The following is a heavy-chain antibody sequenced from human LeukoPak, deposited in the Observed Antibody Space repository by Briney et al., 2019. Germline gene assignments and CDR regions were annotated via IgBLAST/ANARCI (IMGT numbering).Heavy chain of an antibody. CDR3: ARDPSSSWSSYYYYGMDV. V-gene: IGHV4-34*01. CDR2: IYHSGST. Sequence: PSETLSLTCAVYGGSLSGYYWSWIRQPPGKGLEWIGYIYHSGSTYYNPSLKSRVTISVDTSKNQFSLKLSSVTAADTAVYYCARDPSSSWSSYYYYGMDVWGQGTTVTVSS. D-gene: IGHD6-13*01. J-gene: IGHJ6*02. CDR1: GGSLSGYY.